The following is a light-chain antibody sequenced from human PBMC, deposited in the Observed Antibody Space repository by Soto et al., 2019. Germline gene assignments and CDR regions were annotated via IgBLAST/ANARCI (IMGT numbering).Light chain of an antibody. J-gene: IGLJ3*02. Sequence: QSVLTQPRSVSGSPGQSVTISCTGTSSDVGDYNYVSWYQQHPGKAPKLIIYDVSHRPSGVPDRFSGSKSGNTASLTISGLQAEDEADYYCCSYAGSHTRVFGGGTKLTVL. CDR3: CSYAGSHTRV. V-gene: IGLV2-11*01. CDR2: DVS. CDR1: SSDVGDYNY.